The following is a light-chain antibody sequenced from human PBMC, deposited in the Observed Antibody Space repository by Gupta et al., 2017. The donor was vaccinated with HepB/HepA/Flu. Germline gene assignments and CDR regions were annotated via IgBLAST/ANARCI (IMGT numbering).Light chain of an antibody. CDR3: SSYTSSSTLV. J-gene: IGLJ2*01. V-gene: IGLV2-14*01. CDR2: DVS. CDR1: SSDVVGYNY. Sequence: QSPLTQPAPVSGSPGQSITLSCTGNSSDVVGYNYVSWFQQHPGKAPKLMIYDVSNRPSGVSHRFSGSKSGNTASLTISGLQAEDEADYYCSSYTSSSTLVFGGGTKLTVL.